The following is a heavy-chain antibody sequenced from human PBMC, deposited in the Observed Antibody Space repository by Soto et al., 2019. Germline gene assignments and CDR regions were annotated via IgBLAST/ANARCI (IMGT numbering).Heavy chain of an antibody. CDR1: DGSFNDYF. V-gene: IGHV4-34*01. Sequence: SETLSLTCGVYDGSFNDYFWNWIRQPPGKGLEWIGEIRRSGSTYYNPSLESRVTISVDTSMSQFSLRVTSVTAADTAVYYCARGIPSGWEVLDYWGQRPLVPLSS. D-gene: IGHD6-19*01. J-gene: IGHJ4*02. CDR2: IRRSGST. CDR3: ARGIPSGWEVLDY.